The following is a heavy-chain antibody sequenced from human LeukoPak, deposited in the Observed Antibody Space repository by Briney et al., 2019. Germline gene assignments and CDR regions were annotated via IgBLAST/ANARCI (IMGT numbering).Heavy chain of an antibody. V-gene: IGHV3-7*01. J-gene: IGHJ4*02. CDR2: IKQDGSDK. Sequence: RGSLRLSCAASGFTFNKYWMTWVRQAPGKGLEWLANIKQDGSDKHYVNSVKGRFTISRDNAKNSVYLQLNSLRDEDTAIYYCTRENWGPDYWGQGTLVTVSS. D-gene: IGHD7-27*01. CDR1: GFTFNKYW. CDR3: TRENWGPDY.